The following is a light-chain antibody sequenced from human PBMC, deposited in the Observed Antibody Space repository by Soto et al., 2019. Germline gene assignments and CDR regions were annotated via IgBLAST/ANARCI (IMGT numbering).Light chain of an antibody. Sequence: QSALTQPASVSGSPGQSITISCTGTSSDIGAYNYVSWYQQQPGNAPKLMIYEVSNQPLWVSNRFSGSKSGNTASLTISGLQAEDEADYYCSSYTTTSTRVFGGGTKLTVL. CDR1: SSDIGAYNY. CDR3: SSYTTTSTRV. V-gene: IGLV2-14*01. CDR2: EVS. J-gene: IGLJ3*02.